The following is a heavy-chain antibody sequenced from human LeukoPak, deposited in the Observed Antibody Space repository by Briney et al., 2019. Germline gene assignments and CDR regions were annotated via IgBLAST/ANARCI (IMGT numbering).Heavy chain of an antibody. CDR3: ASFKIAVAGTGGWFDP. Sequence: SETLSLTCTVSGGSISSSSYYWGSIRQPPGKGLEWIGSIYYSGSTYYNPSLKSRVTISVDTSKNQFSLKLSSVTAADTAVYYCASFKIAVAGTGGWFDPWGQGTLVTVSS. CDR1: GGSISSSSYY. D-gene: IGHD6-19*01. J-gene: IGHJ5*02. V-gene: IGHV4-39*07. CDR2: IYYSGST.